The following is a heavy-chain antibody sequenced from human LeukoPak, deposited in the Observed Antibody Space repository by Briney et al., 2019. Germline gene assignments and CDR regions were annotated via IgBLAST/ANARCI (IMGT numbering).Heavy chain of an antibody. D-gene: IGHD1-26*01. CDR3: ARGQWELPFDY. CDR2: IFYGGST. J-gene: IGHJ4*02. V-gene: IGHV4-59*01. CDR1: GGSISPYY. Sequence: SETLSLTCTVSGGSISPYYWSWIRQPPGKGLEWIGYIFYGGSTNYNPSLKSRVTISVDTSKNQFSLKLSSVTAADTAVYYCARGQWELPFDYWGQGTPVTVSS.